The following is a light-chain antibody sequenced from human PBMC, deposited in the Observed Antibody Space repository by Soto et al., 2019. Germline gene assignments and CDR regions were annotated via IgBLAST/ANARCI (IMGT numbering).Light chain of an antibody. CDR2: AAS. V-gene: IGKV3-20*01. CDR3: QQYGTSPYT. CDR1: QSVTRNR. Sequence: EIVLTQSPDTLSLSPGERGTLSCRASQSVTRNRLAWYQQKRGQPPRLLIFAASNRPGGIPDKFSGAGSETDFPLTINRLETEDFAVYYCQQYGTSPYTFAQGTKVGL. J-gene: IGKJ2*01.